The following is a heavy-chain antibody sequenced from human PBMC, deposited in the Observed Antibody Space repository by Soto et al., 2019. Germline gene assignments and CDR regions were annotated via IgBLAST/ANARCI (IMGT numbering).Heavy chain of an antibody. CDR2: IWHTGRP. Sequence: QLQLRESDPGLVQPSGTLSLTCDVSGDSLTNNHWWSWVRQAPGKGLEWIGEIWHTGRPNYNPSLKSRVAIAIDKSKNQFSRKLSSVTAADTAVYYCVRDSRTGCSSINCYMHWGQGTLVTVSS. V-gene: IGHV4-4*02. CDR3: VRDSRTGCSSINCYMH. CDR1: GDSLTNNHW. D-gene: IGHD2-15*01. J-gene: IGHJ4*02.